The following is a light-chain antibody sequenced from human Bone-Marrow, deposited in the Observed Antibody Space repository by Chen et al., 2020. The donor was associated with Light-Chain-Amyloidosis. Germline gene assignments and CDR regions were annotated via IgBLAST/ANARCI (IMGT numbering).Light chain of an antibody. CDR3: QSYQGSSQGV. J-gene: IGLJ3*02. Sequence: NFMLTQPHSVSESPGKTVIISCTRSSGSIATNYGQWYQQRPGSSPTTVIYEDDQRPSGVPDRCSGSIDRSSNSASLTISGLKTEDEADYYCQSYQGSSQGVFGGGTKLTVL. V-gene: IGLV6-57*01. CDR1: SGSIATNY. CDR2: EDD.